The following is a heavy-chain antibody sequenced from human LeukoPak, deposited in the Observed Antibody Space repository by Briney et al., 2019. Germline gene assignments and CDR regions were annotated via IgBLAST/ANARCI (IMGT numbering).Heavy chain of an antibody. CDR2: IYYSDVA. V-gene: IGHV4-59*12. CDR3: ARERMIYYDSSGSFDY. CDR1: GGSISSYY. Sequence: SETLSLTCTVSGGSISSYYWSWIRQPPGKGLEWMGYIYYSDVANYNPSLKSRVTISVDTSKNQFSLKQISVTAADTAVYYCARERMIYYDSSGSFDYWGQGTLVTVSS. J-gene: IGHJ4*02. D-gene: IGHD3-22*01.